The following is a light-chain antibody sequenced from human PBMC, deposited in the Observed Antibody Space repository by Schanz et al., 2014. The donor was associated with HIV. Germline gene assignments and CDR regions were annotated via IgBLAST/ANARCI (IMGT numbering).Light chain of an antibody. Sequence: EIVLTQSPATLSLSPGERATLSCGASQSVSSYLAWYQQKPGQAPRLLIFGASSRATGIPDRFSGSGSGTDFALTISRLEPEDFAVYYCQQRSNWPLTFGGGTKVEIK. CDR2: GAS. J-gene: IGKJ4*01. CDR3: QQRSNWPLT. V-gene: IGKV3-11*01. CDR1: QSVSSY.